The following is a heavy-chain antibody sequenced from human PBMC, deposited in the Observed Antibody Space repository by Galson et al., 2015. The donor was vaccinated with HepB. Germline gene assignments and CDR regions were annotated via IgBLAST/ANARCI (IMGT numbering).Heavy chain of an antibody. CDR2: ISPYNDNT. CDR1: GYTFTKYG. Sequence: SVKVSCKASGYTFTKYGISWVRQAPGQGLEWMGWISPYNDNTKYAQKFQGRVSMTTDTSTSTAYMELMSLRSDDTAVYYCARDVLYFAELSTAFDIWGQGTMVTVSS. D-gene: IGHD3-10*01. CDR3: ARDVLYFAELSTAFDI. V-gene: IGHV1-18*01. J-gene: IGHJ3*02.